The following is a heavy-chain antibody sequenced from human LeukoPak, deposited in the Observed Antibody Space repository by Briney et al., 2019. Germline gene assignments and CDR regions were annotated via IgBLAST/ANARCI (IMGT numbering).Heavy chain of an antibody. V-gene: IGHV4-4*07. D-gene: IGHD6-13*01. CDR1: GVSISSYY. Sequence: PSQTLSLTCIVSGVSISSYYWNWIRQPAGKGLEWIGRIFTSGSTNYNPSLKSRVSISVDKSKNQLSLKLRSVTAADTAVYFFARDDGNSRSWYYFDYWGQGTLATVSS. J-gene: IGHJ4*02. CDR3: ARDDGNSRSWYYFDY. CDR2: IFTSGST.